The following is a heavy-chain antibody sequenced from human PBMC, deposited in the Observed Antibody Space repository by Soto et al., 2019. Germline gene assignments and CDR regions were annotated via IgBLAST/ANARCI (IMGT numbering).Heavy chain of an antibody. CDR3: ARSWDCLAQMGFDY. Sequence: QVQLVQSGAEVKKPGSSVKVSCKASGGTFSSYAISWVRQAPGQGLEWMGGIIPIFGTANYAQKFQGRVTITANEDTSTAYMELSILRSEDPAVYYCARSWDCLAQMGFDYWGQGTLVTVSS. J-gene: IGHJ4*02. D-gene: IGHD2-21*02. V-gene: IGHV1-69*12. CDR1: GGTFSSYA. CDR2: IIPIFGTA.